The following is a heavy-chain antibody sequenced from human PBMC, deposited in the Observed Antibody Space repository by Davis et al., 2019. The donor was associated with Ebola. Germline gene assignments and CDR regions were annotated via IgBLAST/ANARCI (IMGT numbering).Heavy chain of an antibody. J-gene: IGHJ4*02. CDR2: ISTYNGNT. Sequence: ASVKVSCKASGYSFTDDGISWVRQAPGQGLEWMGWISTYNGNTNYAQKVQGRITMTTDTSTSTAYMELRSLRSEDTAVYYCARCIMGATGAFDYWGQGTLVTVSS. D-gene: IGHD1-26*01. CDR3: ARCIMGATGAFDY. CDR1: GYSFTDDG. V-gene: IGHV1-18*01.